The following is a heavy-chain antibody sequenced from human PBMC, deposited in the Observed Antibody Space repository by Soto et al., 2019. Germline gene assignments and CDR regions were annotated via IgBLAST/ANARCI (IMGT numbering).Heavy chain of an antibody. CDR1: GFSFSSYA. V-gene: IGHV3-23*01. J-gene: IGHJ3*02. D-gene: IGHD6-13*01. CDR2: ISGSGGTT. Sequence: GGSLRLSCVGSGFSFSSYAMNWVRQAPGQGLEWVSGISGSGGTTFYADSVKGRFTISRDNSKNTLYLQMNSLRAEDTAVYYCAKDLGYTSSWYYALHIWGQGTMVTVSS. CDR3: AKDLGYTSSWYYALHI.